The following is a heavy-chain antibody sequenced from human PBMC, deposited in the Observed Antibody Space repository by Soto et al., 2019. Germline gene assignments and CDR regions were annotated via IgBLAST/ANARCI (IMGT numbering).Heavy chain of an antibody. Sequence: EVQLLESGGGLVQPGGSLRLSCAASGFTFSSYAMSWVRQAPGKGLEWVSDINGSGGSTYYADSVNGRFTISRDNSKNTLYLQVNRLRAEDTAVYYCAKDWGRDTRIQVLDYRGQGTLVTVSS. CDR3: AKDWGRDTRIQVLDY. CDR2: INGSGGST. V-gene: IGHV3-23*01. D-gene: IGHD3-16*01. J-gene: IGHJ4*02. CDR1: GFTFSSYA.